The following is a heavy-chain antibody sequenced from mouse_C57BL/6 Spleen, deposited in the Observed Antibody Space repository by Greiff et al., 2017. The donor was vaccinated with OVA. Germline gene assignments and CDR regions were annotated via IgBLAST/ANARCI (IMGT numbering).Heavy chain of an antibody. CDR2: ISGGGGNP. CDR3: ARRSTMIRGFAY. D-gene: IGHD2-4*01. J-gene: IGHJ3*01. CDR1: GFTFSSYT. Sequence: EVMLVESGGGLVKPGGSLKLSCAASGFTFSSYTMSWVRQTPEKRLEWVATISGGGGNPYYPASVKGRFTISRDNAKNTLYLQMSSLRSEDTALYYCARRSTMIRGFAYWGQGTLVTVSA. V-gene: IGHV5-9*01.